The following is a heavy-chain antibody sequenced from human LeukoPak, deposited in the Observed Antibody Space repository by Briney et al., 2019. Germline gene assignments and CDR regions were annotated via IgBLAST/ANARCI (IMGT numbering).Heavy chain of an antibody. CDR2: IYYSGST. CDR1: GGSISSGDYY. J-gene: IGHJ4*02. Sequence: SQTLSLTCTVSGGSISSGDYYWSWIRQPPGKALGWIGYIYYSGSTYYNPSLKSRVTISVDTSKNQFSLKLSSVTAADTAVYYCAREVRGYSYGYFDYWGQGTLVTVSS. D-gene: IGHD5-18*01. CDR3: AREVRGYSYGYFDY. V-gene: IGHV4-30-4*01.